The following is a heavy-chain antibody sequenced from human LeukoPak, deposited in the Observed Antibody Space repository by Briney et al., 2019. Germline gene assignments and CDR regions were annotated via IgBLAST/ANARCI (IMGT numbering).Heavy chain of an antibody. CDR1: GYTFTSYG. CDR3: ARGFPPRRQYDSSGYYSYYFDY. V-gene: IGHV1-18*01. CDR2: ISAYNGNT. J-gene: IGHJ4*02. Sequence: ASVKVSCKTSGYTFTSYGISWVRQAPGQGLEWMGWISAYNGNTHSAQKLQGRVTMTTDTSTSTAYMELRSLRSDDTAVYYCARGFPPRRQYDSSGYYSYYFDYWGQGTLVTVSS. D-gene: IGHD3-22*01.